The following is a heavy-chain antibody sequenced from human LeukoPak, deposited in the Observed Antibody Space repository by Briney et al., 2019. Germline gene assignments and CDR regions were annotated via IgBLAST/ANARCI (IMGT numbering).Heavy chain of an antibody. CDR2: IKQDGSEK. CDR1: GFTLSSYW. V-gene: IGHV3-7*01. Sequence: QPGGSLRLSCVVSGFTLSSYWMSWVRQAPGKGLEWVANIKQDGSEKYYVDSVKGRFTMSRDNAKNSLYLQMNSLRAEDTAVYYCARVQWELRGVGSYFEYWGQGALVTVSS. D-gene: IGHD1-26*01. J-gene: IGHJ4*02. CDR3: ARVQWELRGVGSYFEY.